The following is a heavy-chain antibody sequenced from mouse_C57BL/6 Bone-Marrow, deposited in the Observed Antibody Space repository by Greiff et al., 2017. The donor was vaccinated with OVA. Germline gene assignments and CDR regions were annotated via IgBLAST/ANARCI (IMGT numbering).Heavy chain of an antibody. J-gene: IGHJ3*01. CDR3: ERRGVCYGAWFAY. CDR2: LSSGSSTL. CDR1: GFTFSDYG. Sequence: EVKVVESGGGLVTPGGSLKLSCAASGFTFSDYGMHWVRQAPEKGLEWVAYLSSGSSTLYYADTVTGRFTISRANAKNTLFLQMTSVRAEDTAMYYCERRGVCYGAWFAYWGQGTLVTVSA. V-gene: IGHV5-17*01. D-gene: IGHD1-2*01.